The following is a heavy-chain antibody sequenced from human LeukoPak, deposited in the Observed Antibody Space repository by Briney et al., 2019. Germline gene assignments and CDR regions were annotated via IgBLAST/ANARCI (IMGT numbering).Heavy chain of an antibody. Sequence: GGSLRLSCAASGFTFDDYAMHWVRQAPGKGLEWVSLISGDGGSTYYADSVKGRFTISRDNSKNSPYLQMNSLRTEDTALYYCAKASGYCSGGSCYDYWGQGTLVTVSS. D-gene: IGHD2-15*01. J-gene: IGHJ4*02. CDR3: AKASGYCSGGSCYDY. CDR1: GFTFDDYA. V-gene: IGHV3-43*02. CDR2: ISGDGGST.